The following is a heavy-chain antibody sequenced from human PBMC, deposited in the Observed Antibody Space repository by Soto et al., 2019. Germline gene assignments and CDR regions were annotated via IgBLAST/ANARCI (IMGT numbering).Heavy chain of an antibody. CDR1: GFTFSSHN. CDR3: ARELSTMIRAYN. CDR2: IGTSDSSI. D-gene: IGHD3-10*01. J-gene: IGHJ4*02. Sequence: EVQLVESGGGLVKPGGSLRLSCAASGFTFSSHNIYWFRQPPGKGLEWVSSIGTSDSSIYYADSVRGRFTISKDNAKNSVYLQMDSLRAEYTAIYHCARELSTMIRAYNWGKGTLVTVSS. V-gene: IGHV3-21*02.